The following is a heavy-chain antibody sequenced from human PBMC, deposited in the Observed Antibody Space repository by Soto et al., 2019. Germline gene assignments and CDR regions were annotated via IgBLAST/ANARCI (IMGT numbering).Heavy chain of an antibody. V-gene: IGHV4-59*08. CDR1: GGSISSYY. CDR2: IYYSGST. D-gene: IGHD6-13*01. Sequence: QVQLQESSPGLVKPSETLSLTCTVSGGSISSYYWSWIRQPPGKGLEWIGYIYYSGSTTYNPSLKSRVTISVDTSKNQFSLKLSSVTAADTAVYYCARRYGSSFDFWGQGTLVTVSS. J-gene: IGHJ4*02. CDR3: ARRYGSSFDF.